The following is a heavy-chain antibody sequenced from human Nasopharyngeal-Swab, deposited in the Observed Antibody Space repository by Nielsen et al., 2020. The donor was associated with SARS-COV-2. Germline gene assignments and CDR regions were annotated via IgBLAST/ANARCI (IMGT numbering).Heavy chain of an antibody. CDR2: ISHNSGT. J-gene: IGHJ5*02. CDR1: GVSITSQY. Sequence: LSCTVSGVSITSQYWSWIRQPPGKGLEWIGYISHNSGTSYNPSLKSRVTMFMDTSKNQFSLRLRSVTAADTAVYYCAKEGATGWFDPWGQGTLVTVSS. V-gene: IGHV4-59*11. CDR3: AKEGATGWFDP.